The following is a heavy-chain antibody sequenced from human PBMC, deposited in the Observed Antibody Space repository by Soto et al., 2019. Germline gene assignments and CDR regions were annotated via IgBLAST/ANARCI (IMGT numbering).Heavy chain of an antibody. V-gene: IGHV1-2*02. Sequence: ASVKVSCKTSGYTFTGYYMHWVRQAPGQGLEWMGWINPNSGGTNYAQEFQGRVTMTSDTSISTAYMEMSGLRSDDTALYYCAREITYGGGSFSLGLWGQGTLVTVSS. D-gene: IGHD3-10*01. J-gene: IGHJ4*02. CDR1: GYTFTGYY. CDR2: INPNSGGT. CDR3: AREITYGGGSFSLGL.